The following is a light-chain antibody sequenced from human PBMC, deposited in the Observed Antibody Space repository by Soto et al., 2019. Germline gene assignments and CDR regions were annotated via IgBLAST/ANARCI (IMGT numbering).Light chain of an antibody. V-gene: IGKV3-15*01. J-gene: IGKJ4*01. Sequence: EIVMTQSPATLSVSPGERATLSCRASQSVYSNLAWYQQKPDQAPGLLIYETSTRATGIPPRFSGSGSGTEFSLTICSLQSEDFARYYCQRYNSWALSVGGGTKVEIK. CDR3: QRYNSWALS. CDR2: ETS. CDR1: QSVYSN.